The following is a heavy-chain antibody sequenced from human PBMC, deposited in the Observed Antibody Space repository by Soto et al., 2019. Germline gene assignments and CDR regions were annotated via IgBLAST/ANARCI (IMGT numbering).Heavy chain of an antibody. Sequence: SETLSLTCTVSGGSISSYYWSWIRQPPGKGLEWIGYIYYSWSTNYNTSLKSRVTISVDTSKNQFSLKLSSATAADTAVYYCARVVPVDTERRVNWFDPWGQGTLVTVSS. D-gene: IGHD5-18*01. CDR1: GGSISSYY. J-gene: IGHJ5*02. CDR2: IYYSWST. CDR3: ARVVPVDTERRVNWFDP. V-gene: IGHV4-59*01.